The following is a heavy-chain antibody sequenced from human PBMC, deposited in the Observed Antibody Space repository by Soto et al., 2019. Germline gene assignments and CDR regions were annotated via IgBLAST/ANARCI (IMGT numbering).Heavy chain of an antibody. J-gene: IGHJ4*02. V-gene: IGHV4-4*02. D-gene: IGHD6-6*01. CDR3: ARDIGDSSSSGAYPF. Sequence: SETLSLTCAVSGGSISSSNWWSWVRQPPGKGLEWSGEIYHSGSTNYNPSLKSRVTISVDKSKNQFSLKLSSVTAADTAVYYCARDIGDSSSSGAYPFWGQGTLVTVSS. CDR1: GGSISSSNW. CDR2: IYHSGST.